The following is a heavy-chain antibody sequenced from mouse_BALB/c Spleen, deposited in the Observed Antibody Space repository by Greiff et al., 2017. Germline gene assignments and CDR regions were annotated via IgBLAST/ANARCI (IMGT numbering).Heavy chain of an antibody. Sequence: EVQRVESGGGLVQPGGSRKLSCAASGFTFSDYGMAWVRQAPGKGPEWVAFISNLAYSIYYADTVTGRFTISRENDKNTLYLEMSSLRSEDTAMYYCARALTGPWFAYWGQGTLVTVSA. CDR3: ARALTGPWFAY. CDR1: GFTFSDYG. D-gene: IGHD4-1*01. V-gene: IGHV5-15*02. CDR2: ISNLAYSI. J-gene: IGHJ3*01.